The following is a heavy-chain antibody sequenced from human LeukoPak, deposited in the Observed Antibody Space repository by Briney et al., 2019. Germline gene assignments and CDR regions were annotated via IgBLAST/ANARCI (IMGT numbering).Heavy chain of an antibody. D-gene: IGHD2-8*01. J-gene: IGHJ4*02. V-gene: IGHV1-2*02. Sequence: ASVKVSCKASGYTFTGYYMHWVRQAPGQGLEWMGWINPNSGGTNYAQKFQGRVTMTRDTSISTAYMELSRLRSDDTAVYYCARSASRIVLMVYAILGYWGQGTLVTVSS. CDR1: GYTFTGYY. CDR3: ARSASRIVLMVYAILGY. CDR2: INPNSGGT.